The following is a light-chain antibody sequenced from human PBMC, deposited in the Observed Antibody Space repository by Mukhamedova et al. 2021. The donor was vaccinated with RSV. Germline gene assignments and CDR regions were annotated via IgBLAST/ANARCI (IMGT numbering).Light chain of an antibody. CDR2: KDS. J-gene: IGLJ1*01. CDR1: ALSEQY. CDR3: KSTDSSGTYV. Sequence: GDALSEQYVYWYQQRPGQAPVVVIYKDSQRSSGIPERFSGSRSGTTVTLTISGVQAEDEADYYCKSTDSSGTYVFGTGTKVTVL. V-gene: IGLV3-25*03.